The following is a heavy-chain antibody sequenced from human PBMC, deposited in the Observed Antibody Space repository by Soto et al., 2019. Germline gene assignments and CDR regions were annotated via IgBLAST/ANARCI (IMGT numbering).Heavy chain of an antibody. Sequence: PGGSLRLSCAASGFPFSTYAIHWVRQAPGKGLEWVSAITASGGSTYYADFVKGRFTISRDNSKNTVYLQMNSLRAEDTAVYYCARFVPLDYWGQGTLVTVSS. J-gene: IGHJ4*02. D-gene: IGHD6-6*01. CDR3: ARFVPLDY. CDR1: GFPFSTYA. V-gene: IGHV3-23*01. CDR2: ITASGGST.